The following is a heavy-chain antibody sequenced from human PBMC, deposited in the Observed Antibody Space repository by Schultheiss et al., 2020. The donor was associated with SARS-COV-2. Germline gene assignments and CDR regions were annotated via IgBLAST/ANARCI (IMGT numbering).Heavy chain of an antibody. CDR3: ARSTAWSDNWFDP. V-gene: IGHV1-2*02. D-gene: IGHD2-8*02. CDR1: GGTFSSYA. CDR2: INPNSGGT. Sequence: ASVKVSCKASGGTFSSYAISWVRQAPGQGLEWMGGINPNSGGTNYAQKLQGRVTMTRDTSISTAYMELSSLTSDDTAIYFCARSTAWSDNWFDPWGQGTLVTVSS. J-gene: IGHJ5*02.